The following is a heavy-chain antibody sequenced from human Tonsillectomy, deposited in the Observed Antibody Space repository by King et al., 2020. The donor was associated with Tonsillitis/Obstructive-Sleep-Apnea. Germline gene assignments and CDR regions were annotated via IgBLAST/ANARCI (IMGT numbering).Heavy chain of an antibody. J-gene: IGHJ2*01. V-gene: IGHV3-53*01. CDR2: IYSGGST. D-gene: IGHD1-7*01. Sequence: VQLVESGGGLIQPGGSLRLSCAASGFTVSSNYMSWVRQAPGKGLEWVSVIYSGGSTYYADSVKGRFTISRDNSKNTLYLQMNSLRAEDPAVYYCASHKGNFDWYFDLWGRGTLVTVSS. CDR1: GFTVSSNY. CDR3: ASHKGNFDWYFDL.